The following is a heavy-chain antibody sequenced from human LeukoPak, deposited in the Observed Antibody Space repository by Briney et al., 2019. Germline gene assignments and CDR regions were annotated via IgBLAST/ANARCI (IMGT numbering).Heavy chain of an antibody. CDR2: FDPEDGET. J-gene: IGHJ5*02. CDR3: ARGPGLLRGA. CDR1: GYTLTELS. Sequence: ASVKVSCKVSGYTLTELSMHWVRQAPGKGLEWMGGFDPEDGETIYAQKFQGRVTITEDTSTDTAYMELSSLRSEDTAVYYCARGPGLLRGAWGQGTLVTVSS. D-gene: IGHD2/OR15-2a*01. V-gene: IGHV1-24*01.